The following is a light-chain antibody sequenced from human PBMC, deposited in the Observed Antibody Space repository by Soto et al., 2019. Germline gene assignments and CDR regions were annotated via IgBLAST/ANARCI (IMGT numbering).Light chain of an antibody. CDR2: GAS. Sequence: DIQMTQSPSSLSASVGDRVTITCRASQTIKSYLNWYQHKPGKAPQLLISGASSLQGGVPSRFSGSASGPEFTLTISSLQPEDIATYYCQQCYTTPHTFGQGTKLDLK. V-gene: IGKV1-39*01. CDR3: QQCYTTPHT. CDR1: QTIKSY. J-gene: IGKJ2*01.